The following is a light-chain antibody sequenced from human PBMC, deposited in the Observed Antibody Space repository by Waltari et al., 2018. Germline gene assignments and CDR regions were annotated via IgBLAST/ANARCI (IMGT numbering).Light chain of an antibody. Sequence: SYELTQPPSVSVSPGQTARITCSGDALPKKYAYWYQQKSGQAPVLVIYEDNKRPSGIPARFSGSSSGKMATLTISGAQVEDEADYYCYSTDSSGNHRVFGGGTKLTVL. V-gene: IGLV3-10*01. CDR1: ALPKKY. CDR3: YSTDSSGNHRV. CDR2: EDN. J-gene: IGLJ3*02.